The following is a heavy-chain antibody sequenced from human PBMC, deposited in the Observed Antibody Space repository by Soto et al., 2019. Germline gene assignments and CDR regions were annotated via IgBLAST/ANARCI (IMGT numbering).Heavy chain of an antibody. V-gene: IGHV1-2*02. CDR2: INPNSGGT. J-gene: IGHJ5*02. CDR3: ARVVVPAAIGFDP. CDR1: GYTFTGYY. Sequence: ASVKVSCKASGYTFTGYYMHWLRQAPGQGLEWMGWINPNSGGTNYAQKFQGRVTMTRDTSISTAYMELSRLRSDDTAVYYCARVVVPAAIGFDPWGQGTLVTVSS. D-gene: IGHD2-2*02.